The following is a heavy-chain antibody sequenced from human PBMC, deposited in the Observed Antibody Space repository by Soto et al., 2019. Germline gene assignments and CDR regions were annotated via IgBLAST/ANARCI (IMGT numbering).Heavy chain of an antibody. V-gene: IGHV3-7*05. Sequence: EVQLEESGGGLVQPGGSLRLSCEASGFSLSRNWMSWVRQVPGKGLEWVANIKQDESEKYYLDSVKGRFTISRDNARNSLYLQIDSLRAEDTAIYYCARNVEIPVAGTSGVGYARDVWGQGTTVTVSS. J-gene: IGHJ6*02. CDR3: ARNVEIPVAGTSGVGYARDV. CDR2: IKQDESEK. CDR1: GFSLSRNW. D-gene: IGHD6-19*01.